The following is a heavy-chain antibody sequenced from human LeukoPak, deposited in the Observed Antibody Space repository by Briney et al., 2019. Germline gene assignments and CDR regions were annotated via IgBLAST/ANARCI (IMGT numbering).Heavy chain of an antibody. Sequence: PSETLSLTCTVSGYSISSGYYWGWIRQPPGNGLEWIGSIYHSGSTYYNPSLKRRVTISVDTSKNQFSPKLSSVTAADTAVYYCARHWGQWLAYFDYWGQGTLVTVSS. CDR3: ARHWGQWLAYFDY. D-gene: IGHD6-19*01. CDR1: GYSISSGYY. J-gene: IGHJ4*02. CDR2: IYHSGST. V-gene: IGHV4-38-2*02.